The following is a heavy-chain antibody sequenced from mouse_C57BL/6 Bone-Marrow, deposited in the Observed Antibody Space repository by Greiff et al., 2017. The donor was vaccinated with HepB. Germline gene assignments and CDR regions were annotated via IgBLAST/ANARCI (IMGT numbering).Heavy chain of an antibody. V-gene: IGHV8-12*01. CDR2: IYWDDDK. CDR3: ARMPSYYYVSGLYYAMDC. J-gene: IGHJ4*01. Sequence: QVTLKESGPGILQSSQTLSLTCSFSGFSLSTSGMGVSWIRQPSGEGLEWLAHIYWDDDKCYNPSMKSRLTLSKDTSRNQVFPKITSVDTASTATYYFARMPSYYYVSGLYYAMDCWGQGTSVTVSS. D-gene: IGHD1-1*01. CDR1: GFSLSTSGMG.